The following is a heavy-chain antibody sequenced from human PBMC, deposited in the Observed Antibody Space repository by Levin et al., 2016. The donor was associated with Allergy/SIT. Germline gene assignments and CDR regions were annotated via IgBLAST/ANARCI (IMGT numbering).Heavy chain of an antibody. J-gene: IGHJ6*02. Sequence: VRQMPGKGLEWMGIIYPDDSDTRYSPSFQGQVIISADKSISTAYLQWSSLKASDTAMYYCARESMVDGMGVWGQVTTVTVSS. D-gene: IGHD4/OR15-4a*01. CDR2: IYPDDSDT. CDR3: ARESMVDGMGV. V-gene: IGHV5-51*01.